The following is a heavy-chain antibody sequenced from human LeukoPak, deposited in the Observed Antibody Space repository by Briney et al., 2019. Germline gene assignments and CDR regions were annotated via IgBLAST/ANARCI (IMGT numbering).Heavy chain of an antibody. CDR2: IRYDGSNK. D-gene: IGHD3-22*01. CDR1: GFTFSGYG. V-gene: IGHV3-30*02. CDR3: AKIRVYYDSSGFDY. Sequence: PGGSLRLSCAASGFTFSGYGMHWVRQAPGKGLEWVAFIRYDGSNKYYADSVKGRFTISRDNSKNTLYLQMNSLRAEDTAVYYCAKIRVYYDSSGFDYWGQGTLVTVSS. J-gene: IGHJ4*02.